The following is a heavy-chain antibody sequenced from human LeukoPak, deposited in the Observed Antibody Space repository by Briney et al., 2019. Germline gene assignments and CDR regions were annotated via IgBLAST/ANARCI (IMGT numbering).Heavy chain of an antibody. J-gene: IGHJ4*02. CDR1: GGSMNNYY. Sequence: SETLSLTCTVSGGSMNNYYWTWIRQPPGKGLEWIAYIFYSGSTNYNPSLKSRVTISVDTSKNQFSLKLNSVTAADTAVYYCARLRGNYFPDYWGQGTLVAVSS. D-gene: IGHD2/OR15-2a*01. CDR2: IFYSGST. V-gene: IGHV4-59*01. CDR3: ARLRGNYFPDY.